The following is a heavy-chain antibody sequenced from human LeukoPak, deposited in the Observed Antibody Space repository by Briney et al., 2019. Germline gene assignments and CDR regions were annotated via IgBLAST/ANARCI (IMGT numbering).Heavy chain of an antibody. CDR1: GFTFSSYS. J-gene: IGHJ4*02. CDR3: AKASYYYGSGSYYPDY. CDR2: ISSSSSYI. Sequence: GGSLRLSCAASGFTFSSYSMNWVRQAPGKGLEWVSSISSSSSYIYYADSVKGRFTISRDNAKNSLYLQMNSLRAEDTALYYCAKASYYYGSGSYYPDYWGQGTLVTVSS. V-gene: IGHV3-21*04. D-gene: IGHD3-10*01.